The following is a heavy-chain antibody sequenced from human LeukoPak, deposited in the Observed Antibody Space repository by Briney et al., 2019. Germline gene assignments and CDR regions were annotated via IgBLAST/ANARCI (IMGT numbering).Heavy chain of an antibody. CDR1: GGSFSGYY. Sequence: SETLSLTCAVYGGSFSGYYWSWIRQPPGKGLEWIGEINHSGSTNYNPSLKSRVTISVDTSKNQFSLKLSSVTAADTAVYYCASKAAGKISGWGQGTLVTVSS. J-gene: IGHJ4*02. D-gene: IGHD6-13*01. CDR2: INHSGST. CDR3: ASKAAGKISG. V-gene: IGHV4-34*01.